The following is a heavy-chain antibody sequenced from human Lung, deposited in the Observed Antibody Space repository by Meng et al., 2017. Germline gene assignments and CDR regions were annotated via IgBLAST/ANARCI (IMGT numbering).Heavy chain of an antibody. CDR1: GGSFSDYY. CDR3: ARGPTTMAHDFDY. J-gene: IGHJ4*02. CDR2: INHSGST. Sequence: QVPLQQWGEGLLKPSETLSLTCVGAGGSFSDYYWSWIRQPPGKGLEWIGEINHSGSTNYNPSLESRATISVDTSQNNLSLKLSSVTAADSAVYYCARGPTTMAHDFDYWGQGTLVTVSS. D-gene: IGHD4-11*01. V-gene: IGHV4-34*01.